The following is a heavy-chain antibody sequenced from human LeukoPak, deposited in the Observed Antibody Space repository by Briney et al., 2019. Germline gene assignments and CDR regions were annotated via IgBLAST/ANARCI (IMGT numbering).Heavy chain of an antibody. V-gene: IGHV3-7*03. CDR3: AKDGPGGWYFDS. J-gene: IGHJ4*02. CDR1: GFTFTNFW. CDR2: IKQDGSEK. D-gene: IGHD6-19*01. Sequence: GGSLRLSCAASGFTFTNFWMCWVRQAPGKGLEWVANIKQDGSEKHYVDSVNGRFTISRDNAKDPLYLQMNSLRAEDTAVYYCAKDGPGGWYFDSWGQGTPVTVSS.